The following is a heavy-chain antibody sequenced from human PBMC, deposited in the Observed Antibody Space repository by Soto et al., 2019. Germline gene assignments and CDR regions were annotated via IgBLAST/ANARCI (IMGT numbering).Heavy chain of an antibody. D-gene: IGHD3-22*01. CDR3: AREPAYDSSGYPAHFVY. CDR1: GGSISSGDYY. V-gene: IGHV4-30-4*01. CDR2: IYYSGST. J-gene: IGHJ4*02. Sequence: PSETLSLTCTVSGGSISSGDYYWSWIRQPPGKGLEWIGYIYYSGSTYYNPSLKSRVTISVDTSKNQFSLKLSSVTAADTAVYYCAREPAYDSSGYPAHFVYWGQGTLVTVSS.